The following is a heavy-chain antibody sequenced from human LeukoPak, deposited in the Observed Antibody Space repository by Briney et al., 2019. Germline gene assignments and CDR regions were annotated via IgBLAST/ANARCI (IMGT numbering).Heavy chain of an antibody. V-gene: IGHV3-23*01. CDR3: AKPFEYSSSSGFDY. Sequence: GGSLRLSCAASGFTFSSYAMSWVRQAPGKGLEWVSAISGSGGSTYYADSVKGRLTVSRDNSKNTLYLQMNSPRAEDTAVYYCAKPFEYSSSSGFDYWGQGTLVTVSS. CDR1: GFTFSSYA. CDR2: ISGSGGST. D-gene: IGHD6-6*01. J-gene: IGHJ4*02.